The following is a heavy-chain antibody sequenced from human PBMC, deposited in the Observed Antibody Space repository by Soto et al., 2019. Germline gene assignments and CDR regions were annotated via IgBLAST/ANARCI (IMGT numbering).Heavy chain of an antibody. D-gene: IGHD1-26*01. Sequence: ASVKVSCKSSGYTFTSYSMHWVRQAPGQRLECMGWINAGNGNTKYSQKFQGRVTMTRDTSISTAYMELSRLRSDDTAVYYCARDGAHYYYYGMDVWGQGTTVTVSS. CDR3: ARDGAHYYYYGMDV. V-gene: IGHV1-3*01. CDR2: INAGNGNT. J-gene: IGHJ6*02. CDR1: GYTFTSYS.